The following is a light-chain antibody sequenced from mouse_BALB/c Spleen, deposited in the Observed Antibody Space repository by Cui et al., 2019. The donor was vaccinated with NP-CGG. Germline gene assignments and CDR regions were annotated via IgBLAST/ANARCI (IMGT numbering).Light chain of an antibody. J-gene: IGLJ1*01. CDR2: GTN. Sequence: QAVVTQESALTTSPGETVTLTCHSSTGAITTSNYANWVQEKPDHLFTGLVGGTNNRAPGVPARFSGSLIGDKAVLTITGAQTEDEAIYFCALWYSNHWVFGGGTKLTVL. V-gene: IGLV1*01. CDR3: ALWYSNHWV. CDR1: TGAITTSNY.